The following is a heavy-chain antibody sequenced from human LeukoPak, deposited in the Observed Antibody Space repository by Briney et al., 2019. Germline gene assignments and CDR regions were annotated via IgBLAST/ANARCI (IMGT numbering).Heavy chain of an antibody. V-gene: IGHV1-69*05. CDR1: GGTFGSYA. J-gene: IGHJ4*02. Sequence: ASVKVSCKASGGTFGSYAISWVRQAPGQGLEWMGGIIPISGTANYAQKFQGRVTITTDESTSTAYMELSSLRSEDTAVYYCASRNGYSSGWYYYFDYWGQGTLVTVSS. CDR2: IIPISGTA. CDR3: ASRNGYSSGWYYYFDY. D-gene: IGHD6-19*01.